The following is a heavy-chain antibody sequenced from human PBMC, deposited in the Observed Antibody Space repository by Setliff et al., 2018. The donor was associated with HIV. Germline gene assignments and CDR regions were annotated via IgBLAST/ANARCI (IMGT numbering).Heavy chain of an antibody. V-gene: IGHV5-51*01. CDR3: ATPISITSGSAFDY. J-gene: IGHJ4*02. CDR1: GYSFISYW. CDR2: IYPGDSNT. Sequence: PGESLKISCKGSGYSFISYWIGWVRQMPGKGLEWMEIIYPGDSNTKYSPSFQGQVTLSVDKSISTAYLQWSSLKASDTAMYYCATPISITSGSAFDYWGQGTLVTVSS. D-gene: IGHD2-2*01.